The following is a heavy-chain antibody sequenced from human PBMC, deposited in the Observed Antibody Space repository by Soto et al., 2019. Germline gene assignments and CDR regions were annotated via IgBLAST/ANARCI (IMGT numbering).Heavy chain of an antibody. J-gene: IGHJ3*02. CDR1: GGSISSYY. Sequence: QVQLQESGPGLVKPSETLSLTCTVSGGSISSYYWSWIRQPPGKGLEWIGYIYYSGSTNYNPSLKSRVTISVDTSKNRFSLKLSSVTAADTAVYYCARGHSSGWIDAFDIWGQGTMVTVSS. V-gene: IGHV4-59*01. CDR2: IYYSGST. CDR3: ARGHSSGWIDAFDI. D-gene: IGHD6-19*01.